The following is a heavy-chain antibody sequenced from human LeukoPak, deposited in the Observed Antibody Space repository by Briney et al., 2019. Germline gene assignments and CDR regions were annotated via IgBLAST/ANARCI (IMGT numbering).Heavy chain of an antibody. CDR1: GGSFSGYY. Sequence: PSETLSLTCAVYGGSFSGYYWGWIRQPPGKGLEWIGEINHSGSTNYNPSLKSRVTISVDTSKNQFSLKLSSVTAADTAVYYCARERLFYYYDSSGPTTAWFDPWGQGTLVTVSS. CDR2: INHSGST. D-gene: IGHD3-22*01. CDR3: ARERLFYYYDSSGPTTAWFDP. V-gene: IGHV4-34*01. J-gene: IGHJ5*02.